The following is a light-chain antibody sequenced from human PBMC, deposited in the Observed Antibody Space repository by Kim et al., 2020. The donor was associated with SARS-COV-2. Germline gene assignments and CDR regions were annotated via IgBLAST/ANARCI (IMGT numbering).Light chain of an antibody. Sequence: DIQMTQSPSSVSASVGDRVTFTCRASQGISSWLARYQQKPGKAPKLLIYAASSLQSGVPSRFSGSGSGTDFTLTISSLQPEDFATYYCQQANSFPWTFGQGTKVDIK. CDR1: QGISSW. CDR3: QQANSFPWT. V-gene: IGKV1-12*01. J-gene: IGKJ1*01. CDR2: AAS.